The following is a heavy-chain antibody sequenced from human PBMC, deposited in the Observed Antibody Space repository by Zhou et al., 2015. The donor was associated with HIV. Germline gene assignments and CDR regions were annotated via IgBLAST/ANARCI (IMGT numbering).Heavy chain of an antibody. V-gene: IGHV1-69*06. Sequence: QLQLVQSGAEVKKPGSSVKVSCKASGGTFSTYGISWVRQARGQGLEWMGGITPILGTTKYAQKFQGRVTITADRSTNTAYMDLRGLSSEDTAVYYCARDSPTPLPLQWLTHLFYGMDVWGQGTTVTVSS. J-gene: IGHJ6*02. CDR2: ITPILGTT. CDR3: ARDSPTPLPLQWLTHLFYGMDV. D-gene: IGHD6-19*01. CDR1: GGTFSTYG.